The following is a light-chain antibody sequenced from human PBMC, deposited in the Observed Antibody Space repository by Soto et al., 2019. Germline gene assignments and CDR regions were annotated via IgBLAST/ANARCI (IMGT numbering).Light chain of an antibody. CDR3: SSYASSSTPVL. CDR2: EVS. Sequence: QSVLTQPASVSGCPGQSITISCTGTSSDVGGYDSVSWYQQYPGHAPKLMIYEVSDRPSGVSNRFSGSKSGNTASLTISGLQPEDEADYYCSSYASSSTPVLFGGGTKVTVL. V-gene: IGLV2-14*01. CDR1: SSDVGGYDS. J-gene: IGLJ2*01.